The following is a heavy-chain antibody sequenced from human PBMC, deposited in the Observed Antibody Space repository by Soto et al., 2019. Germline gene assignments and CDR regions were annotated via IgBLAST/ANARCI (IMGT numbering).Heavy chain of an antibody. Sequence: AASVKVSCKASGGTFSSYAISWVRQAPGQGLEWMGGIIPIFGTANYAQKFQGRVTITADESTSTAYMELSSLRSEDTAVYYCASPNHDSSGYYYSNYGMDVWGQGTTVTVSS. J-gene: IGHJ6*02. CDR1: GGTFSSYA. V-gene: IGHV1-69*13. CDR3: ASPNHDSSGYYYSNYGMDV. CDR2: IIPIFGTA. D-gene: IGHD3-22*01.